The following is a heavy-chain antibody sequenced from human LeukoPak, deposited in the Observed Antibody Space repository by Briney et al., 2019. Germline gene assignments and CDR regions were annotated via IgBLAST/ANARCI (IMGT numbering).Heavy chain of an antibody. D-gene: IGHD6-13*01. CDR2: IYPGDSDT. Sequence: GESLKISCKGSGYSFTSYWIGWVRQMPGKGLEWMGIIYPGDSDTRYSPSFQGQVTISADKSVSTAYLQWSSLKASDTAMYYCARRRSSSWSTEYYFDYWGQGTLVTVSS. V-gene: IGHV5-51*01. CDR1: GYSFTSYW. CDR3: ARRRSSSWSTEYYFDY. J-gene: IGHJ4*02.